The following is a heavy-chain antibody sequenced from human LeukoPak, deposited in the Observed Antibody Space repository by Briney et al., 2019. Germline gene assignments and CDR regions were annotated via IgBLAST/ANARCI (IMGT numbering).Heavy chain of an antibody. D-gene: IGHD1-26*01. J-gene: IGHJ4*02. CDR2: ISGSGTST. CDR1: GCTFNSHA. CDR3: AKKKIGSYYFDN. Sequence: GGSLRLSCAASGCTFNSHAMIWVRQAPGTGLERVSSISGSGTSTYSADSVKGRFTISRDNSKNTVYLQMNALRAGDPAIYYCAKKKIGSYYFDNWGQGTLVTVPS. V-gene: IGHV3-23*01.